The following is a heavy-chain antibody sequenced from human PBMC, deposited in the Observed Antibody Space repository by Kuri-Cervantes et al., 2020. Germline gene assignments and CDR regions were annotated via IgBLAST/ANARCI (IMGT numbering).Heavy chain of an antibody. Sequence: GGFLRLSCKGSGSSFTSYWVGWVRQMPGKGLELMGIIYPPDSDNRYSPSFQGQVIIPADRSISTAYLQWSSLKASDTAIYYCARRVTEVTTGENWFDPWGEGTLVTVSS. CDR1: GSSFTSYW. V-gene: IGHV5-51*01. CDR3: ARRVTEVTTGENWFDP. J-gene: IGHJ5*02. CDR2: IYPPDSDN. D-gene: IGHD4-17*01.